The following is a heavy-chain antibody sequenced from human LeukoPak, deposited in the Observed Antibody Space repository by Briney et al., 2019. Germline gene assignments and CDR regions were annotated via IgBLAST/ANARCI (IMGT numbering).Heavy chain of an antibody. CDR3: AKDLGVVVPADIPYGMDV. CDR2: IRGSGVST. Sequence: PGGSLRLSCAASGFTFSSYAMSWVRQAPGKGLEWVSGIRGSGVSTYYADSVKGRFTISRDNSKNTLYLQMNSLRAEDTAVYYCAKDLGVVVPADIPYGMDVWGQGTTVTVSS. V-gene: IGHV3-23*01. J-gene: IGHJ6*02. D-gene: IGHD2-2*01. CDR1: GFTFSSYA.